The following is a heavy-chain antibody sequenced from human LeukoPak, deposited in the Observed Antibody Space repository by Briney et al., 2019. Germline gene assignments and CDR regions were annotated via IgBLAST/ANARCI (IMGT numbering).Heavy chain of an antibody. CDR3: ARDKGLWSGSSFCFDY. Sequence: QAGGSLRLSRAASGFTFNSYAMHWVRQAPGKGREWVADISYDGSNKYYAESVKGRFTISSDNSKNKLYLQMNSLKAEDTAVYYCARDKGLWSGSSFCFDYWGQGTLASDCS. V-gene: IGHV3-30*04. D-gene: IGHD3-10*01. CDR1: GFTFNSYA. J-gene: IGHJ4*02. CDR2: ISYDGSNK.